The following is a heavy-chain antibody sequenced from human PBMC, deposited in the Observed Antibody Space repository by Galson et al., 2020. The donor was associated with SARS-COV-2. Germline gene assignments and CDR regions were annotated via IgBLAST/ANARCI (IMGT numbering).Heavy chain of an antibody. D-gene: IGHD3-3*01. CDR1: GFSLSTSGMC. J-gene: IGHJ4*02. V-gene: IGHV2-70*01. Sequence: SGPTLVKPTQTLTLTCTFSGFSLSTSGMCVSWIRQPPGKALEWLALIDWDDDKYYSTSLKTRLTISKDTSKNQVVLTMTNMDPVDTATYYCEPTYYVFCSGYSDSELSVYFDYWGQGTLVTFSS. CDR3: EPTYYVFCSGYSDSELSVYFDY. CDR2: IDWDDDK.